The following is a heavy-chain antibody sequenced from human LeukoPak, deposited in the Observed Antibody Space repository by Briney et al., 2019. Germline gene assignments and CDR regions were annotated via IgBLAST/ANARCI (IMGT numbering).Heavy chain of an antibody. J-gene: IGHJ4*02. CDR3: ARTDCSSTSCYPPPYYFDY. V-gene: IGHV4-61*02. CDR1: GGSISSGSYY. CDR2: IYTSGST. Sequence: SETLSLTCTVSGGSISSGSYYWSWIRQPAGKGLEWIGRIYTSGSTNYNPSLKSRVTISVDRSKNQFSLKLSSVTAADTAVYYCARTDCSSTSCYPPPYYFDYWGQGTLVTVSS. D-gene: IGHD2-2*01.